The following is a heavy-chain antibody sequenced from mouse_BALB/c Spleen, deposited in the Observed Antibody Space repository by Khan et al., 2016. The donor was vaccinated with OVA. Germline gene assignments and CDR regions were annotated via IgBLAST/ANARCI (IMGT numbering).Heavy chain of an antibody. D-gene: IGHD2-1*01. V-gene: IGHV5-9-3*01. CDR1: GFTFSTYA. J-gene: IGHJ3*01. Sequence: EVELVESGGGLVKPGGSLKLSCAVSGFTFSTYAMSWVRQTPEKRLEWVATISSDGDYTYYPDNVTGRFTISRDNAKNTLYPQMSSLRSEDTAMYYCARSPYGNFAYWGQGTLVTVSA. CDR3: ARSPYGNFAY. CDR2: ISSDGDYT.